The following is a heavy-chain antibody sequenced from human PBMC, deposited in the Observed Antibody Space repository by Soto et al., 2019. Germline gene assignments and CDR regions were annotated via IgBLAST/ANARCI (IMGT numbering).Heavy chain of an antibody. J-gene: IGHJ5*02. D-gene: IGHD3-22*01. Sequence: ASVEVSCKSSGYTFPRYDINWVRQATVQVLEWMGWMNPNSGNTGYAQKFQGRVTMTRNTSISTAYMELSSLRSEDTAVYYCARPNFYYETRGYNDPKGTWFGPWGQGSLVTVS. V-gene: IGHV1-8*01. CDR2: MNPNSGNT. CDR3: ARPNFYYETRGYNDPKGTWFGP. CDR1: GYTFPRYD.